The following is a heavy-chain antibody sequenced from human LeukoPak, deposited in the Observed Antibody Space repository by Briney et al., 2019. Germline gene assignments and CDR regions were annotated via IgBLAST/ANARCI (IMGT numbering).Heavy chain of an antibody. CDR1: GGTFSSYA. V-gene: IGHV1-69*13. D-gene: IGHD3-22*01. CDR2: IIPIFGTA. J-gene: IGHJ3*02. Sequence: SVKVSCKASGGTFSSYAISWVRQAPGQGLEWMGGIIPIFGTANYAQKFQGRVTITADESTSTAYMELSSLRSEDTAVYYCARAQYYYDSSGYPDAFDIWGQGTMVTVSS. CDR3: ARAQYYYDSSGYPDAFDI.